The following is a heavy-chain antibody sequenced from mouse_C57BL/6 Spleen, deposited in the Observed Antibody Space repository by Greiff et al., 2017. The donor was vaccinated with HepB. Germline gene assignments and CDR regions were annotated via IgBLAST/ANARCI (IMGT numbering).Heavy chain of an antibody. CDR3: TYYGSSYIVHGFAY. CDR1: GYTFTDYE. J-gene: IGHJ3*01. D-gene: IGHD1-1*01. V-gene: IGHV1-15*01. Sequence: QVQLKQSGAELVRPGASVTLSCKASGYTFTDYEMHWVKQTPVHGLEWIGAIDPETGGTAYNQKFKGKAILTADKSSSTAYMELRSLTSEDSAVYYCTYYGSSYIVHGFAYWGQGTLVTVSA. CDR2: IDPETGGT.